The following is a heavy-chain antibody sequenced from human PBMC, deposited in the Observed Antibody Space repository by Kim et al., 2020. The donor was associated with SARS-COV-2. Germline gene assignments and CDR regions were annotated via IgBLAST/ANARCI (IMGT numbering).Heavy chain of an antibody. CDR3: ARVTEYYGSGSSTFDY. J-gene: IGHJ4*02. D-gene: IGHD3-10*01. V-gene: IGHV1-8*01. Sequence: KFQGRVTMTRNTSISTAYMELGSLRSEDTAVYYCARVTEYYGSGSSTFDYWGQGTLVTVSS.